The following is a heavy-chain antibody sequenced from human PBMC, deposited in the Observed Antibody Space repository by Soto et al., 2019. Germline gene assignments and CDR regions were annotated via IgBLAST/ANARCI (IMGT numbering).Heavy chain of an antibody. Sequence: SETLSLTCRVSGGSISDDYWSWIRQPPGKGLEWIGYIYHSGSTYYNPSLKSRVTISIDRSKNQFSLKLTSVTAADTAVYFCARNEGRNYALMDVWGQGTTVTVSS. CDR1: GGSISDDY. V-gene: IGHV4-30-2*01. CDR3: ARNEGRNYALMDV. D-gene: IGHD3-16*01. J-gene: IGHJ6*02. CDR2: IYHSGST.